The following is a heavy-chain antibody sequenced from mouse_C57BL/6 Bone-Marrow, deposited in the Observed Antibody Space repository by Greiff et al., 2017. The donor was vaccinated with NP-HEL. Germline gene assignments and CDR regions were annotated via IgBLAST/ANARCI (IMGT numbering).Heavy chain of an antibody. V-gene: IGHV1-19*01. CDR3: ARRDYGGFAY. J-gene: IGHJ3*01. D-gene: IGHD2-4*01. Sequence: EVQLQQSGPVLVKPGASVKMSCKASGYTFTDYYMNWVKQSPGKSLEWIGVINPYNGGTSYNQKFKGKATLTVDKSSSTAYMELNSLTSEDSAVYYCARRDYGGFAYWGQGTLVTVSA. CDR2: INPYNGGT. CDR1: GYTFTDYY.